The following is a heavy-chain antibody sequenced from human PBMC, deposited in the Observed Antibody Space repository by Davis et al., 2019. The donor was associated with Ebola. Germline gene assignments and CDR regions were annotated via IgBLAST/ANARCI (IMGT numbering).Heavy chain of an antibody. CDR3: VNRGQWLVDGVYYYYYGMDV. J-gene: IGHJ6*02. Sequence: PGGSLRLSCAASGFTFSSYSMNWVRQAPGKGLEWVSSISSSSSYIYYADSVKGRFTISRDNAKNSLYLQMNSLRAEDTAVYYCVNRGQWLVDGVYYYYYGMDVWGQGTTVTVSS. V-gene: IGHV3-21*01. D-gene: IGHD6-19*01. CDR1: GFTFSSYS. CDR2: ISSSSSYI.